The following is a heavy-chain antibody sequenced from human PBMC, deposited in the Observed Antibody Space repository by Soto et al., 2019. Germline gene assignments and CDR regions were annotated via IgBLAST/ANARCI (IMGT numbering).Heavy chain of an antibody. D-gene: IGHD6-19*01. CDR3: AKDSAVGYYYYGMDV. CDR1: VFTFSSYA. Sequence: PGGPLRLSAAASVFTFSSYAMSWVRQAPGKGLEWVSAISGSGCSTYYADSVKGRFTISRDNSKNTLYLQMNSLRAEDTAVYYCAKDSAVGYYYYGMDVWGQGTTVTVSS. V-gene: IGHV3-23*01. CDR2: ISGSGCST. J-gene: IGHJ6*02.